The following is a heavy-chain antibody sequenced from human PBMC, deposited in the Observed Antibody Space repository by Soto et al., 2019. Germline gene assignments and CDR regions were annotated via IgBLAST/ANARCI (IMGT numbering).Heavy chain of an antibody. CDR1: GYTFTDYD. J-gene: IGHJ4*02. CDR2: MSPESGNT. D-gene: IGHD2-21*02. V-gene: IGHV1-8*01. Sequence: QVQVVQSRAEVKKPGASVKVSCKASGYTFTDYDINWVRQASGQGLEYMGWMSPESGNTGYAPQFQGRVTMTSNTSISTDYMERSSLRSEDTAVYYCEVTTGYWGQGTKVTVSS. CDR3: EVTTGY.